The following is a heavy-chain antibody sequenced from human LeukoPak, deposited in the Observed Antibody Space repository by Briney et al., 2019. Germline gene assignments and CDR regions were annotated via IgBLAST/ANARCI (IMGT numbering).Heavy chain of an antibody. J-gene: IGHJ4*02. CDR3: AKRGLRGSGWYFDL. CDR2: ISGSGGST. D-gene: IGHD6-19*01. CDR1: GFTFSSYA. Sequence: GGSLRLSCAASGFTFSSYAMSWVRQAPGKGLEWVSAISGSGGSTYYADSVKGRFTISRDNAKNSLYMEMKSLRAEDAALYYCAKRGLRGSGWYFDLWGQGTLVAVSS. V-gene: IGHV3-23*01.